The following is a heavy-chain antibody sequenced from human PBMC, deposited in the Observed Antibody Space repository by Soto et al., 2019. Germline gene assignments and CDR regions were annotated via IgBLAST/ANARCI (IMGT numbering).Heavy chain of an antibody. J-gene: IGHJ4*01. CDR1: GDSVSSNSAG. CDR3: ARGEQYSGRIFDY. CDR2: TYYRSKWYY. D-gene: IGHD1-26*01. V-gene: IGHV6-1*01. Sequence: LQTLSLTCAITGDSVSSNSAGLSWVRQSPSRGLEWLGRTYYRSKWYYEYAVSVRGRITINPDTSKNQYSLQLNSVTPEDTAVYFCARGEQYSGRIFDYGGQGTLVTVS.